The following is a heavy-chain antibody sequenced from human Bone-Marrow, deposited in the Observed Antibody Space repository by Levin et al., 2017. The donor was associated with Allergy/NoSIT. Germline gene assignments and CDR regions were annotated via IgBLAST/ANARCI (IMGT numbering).Heavy chain of an antibody. V-gene: IGHV3-53*01. Sequence: SGGSLRLSCAASGFAVSDSYINWVRQAPGMGLEWVSIMYAGGSTYYTDSVKGRFTISRDTSQNTVYLQMNSLRAEDTAVYYCARDDVRGLHASWGQGTLVTVSS. CDR3: ARDDVRGLHAS. D-gene: IGHD3-10*01. CDR2: MYAGGST. CDR1: GFAVSDSY. J-gene: IGHJ5*02.